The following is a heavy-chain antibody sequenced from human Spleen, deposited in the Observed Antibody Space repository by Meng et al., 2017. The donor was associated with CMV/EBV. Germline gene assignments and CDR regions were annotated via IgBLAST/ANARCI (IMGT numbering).Heavy chain of an antibody. Sequence: SETLSLTCTVSGGSISSSSYYWGWIRQPPGKGLEWIGSIYYSGSTYYNPSLKSRVTISVDTSKNQFSLKLSSVTAADTAVYYCARGYSTQGYNWFDPWGQGTQVTVSS. V-gene: IGHV4-39*07. J-gene: IGHJ5*02. CDR1: GGSISSSSYY. D-gene: IGHD4-11*01. CDR3: ARGYSTQGYNWFDP. CDR2: IYYSGST.